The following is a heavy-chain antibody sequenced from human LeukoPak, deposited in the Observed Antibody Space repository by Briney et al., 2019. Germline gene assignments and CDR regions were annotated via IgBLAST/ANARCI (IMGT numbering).Heavy chain of an antibody. D-gene: IGHD3-3*01. Sequence: ASETLSLTCTVAGGSISSYYRSWIRQPPGKGQERVGYIDYSGSTHYNPSLKSRVTISVDTSKNQFSLKLSSVTAADTAVYYCARVPSYYDFWSDSYYYYMDVWGKGTTVTVSS. CDR2: IDYSGST. CDR3: ARVPSYYDFWSDSYYYYMDV. V-gene: IGHV4-59*01. J-gene: IGHJ6*03. CDR1: GGSISSYY.